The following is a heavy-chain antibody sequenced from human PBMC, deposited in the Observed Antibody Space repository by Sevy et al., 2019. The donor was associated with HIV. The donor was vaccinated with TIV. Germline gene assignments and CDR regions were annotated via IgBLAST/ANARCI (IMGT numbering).Heavy chain of an antibody. J-gene: IGHJ2*01. CDR2: INGDGSST. CDR1: GFTFSSYW. CDR3: ARADVEMATINWYFDL. Sequence: GGSLRLSCAASGFTFSSYWMHWVRQAPGKGLVWVSRINGDGSSTSYEDFVKGRFTISRDNAKNTLYLQMNSLRAEDTAVYYCARADVEMATINWYFDLWGRGTLVTVSS. V-gene: IGHV3-74*01. D-gene: IGHD5-12*01.